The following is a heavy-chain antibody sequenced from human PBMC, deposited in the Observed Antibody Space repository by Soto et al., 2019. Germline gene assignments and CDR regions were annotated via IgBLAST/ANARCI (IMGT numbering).Heavy chain of an antibody. V-gene: IGHV3-48*03. CDR3: ARDPLSYGDYAQTYWYFDL. D-gene: IGHD4-17*01. Sequence: GGSLRLSCAASGFTFSSYEMNWVRQAPGKGLEWVSYISSSGSTIYYADSVKGRFTISRDNAKNSLYLQMNSLRADDTAVYYCARDPLSYGDYAQTYWYFDLWGRGTRVTVSS. CDR1: GFTFSSYE. J-gene: IGHJ2*01. CDR2: ISSSGSTI.